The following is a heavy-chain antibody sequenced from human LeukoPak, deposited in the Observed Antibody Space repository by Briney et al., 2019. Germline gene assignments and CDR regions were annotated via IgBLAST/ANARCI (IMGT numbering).Heavy chain of an antibody. Sequence: SETLSLTCTVSGGSISNTNYYWAWIRQPPGRGLEWIGSIYYTGTTFDNPSLKSRVTMSVDTSKNQFSLKLSSVTAADTAVYYCARDLGDYYDSSGYYGIDAFDIWGQGTMVTVSS. V-gene: IGHV4-39*07. D-gene: IGHD3-22*01. CDR1: GGSISNTNYY. CDR3: ARDLGDYYDSSGYYGIDAFDI. J-gene: IGHJ3*02. CDR2: IYYTGTT.